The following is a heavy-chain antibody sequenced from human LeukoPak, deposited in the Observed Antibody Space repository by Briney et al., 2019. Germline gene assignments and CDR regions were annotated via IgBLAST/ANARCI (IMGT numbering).Heavy chain of an antibody. CDR1: GGXFSDYY. CDR3: ARAYRFSYGSGSSYGLHFDY. V-gene: IGHV4-34*01. J-gene: IGHJ4*02. CDR2: INHSGST. D-gene: IGHD3-10*01. Sequence: SETLSLTCAVYGGXFSDYYCAWIRQPPGKGLEWIGEINHSGSTNYNPSLKSRVTLSVDTSKNQFSLRLSSVTPTDTAVFYCARAYRFSYGSGSSYGLHFDYWGQGTLVTVSS.